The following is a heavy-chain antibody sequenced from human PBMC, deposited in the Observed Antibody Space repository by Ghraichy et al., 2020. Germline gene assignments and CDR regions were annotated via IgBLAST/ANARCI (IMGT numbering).Heavy chain of an antibody. Sequence: SVKVSCKASGGTFSSYAISWVRQAPGQGLEWMGGIIPIFGTANYAQKFQGRVTITADESTSTAYMELSSLRSEDTAVYYCARLPYGGNSFNYFDYWGQGTLVTVSS. D-gene: IGHD4-23*01. CDR3: ARLPYGGNSFNYFDY. V-gene: IGHV1-69*13. CDR2: IIPIFGTA. J-gene: IGHJ4*02. CDR1: GGTFSSYA.